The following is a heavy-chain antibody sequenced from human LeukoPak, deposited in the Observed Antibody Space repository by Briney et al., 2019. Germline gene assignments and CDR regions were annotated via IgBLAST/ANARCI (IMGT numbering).Heavy chain of an antibody. V-gene: IGHV4-61*01. CDR3: ARVIGHRYFDY. CDR2: IYYSGST. Sequence: SETLSLTCTVSGGSVSSGSYYWSWIRQPPGKGLEWIGYIYYSGSTNYNPSLKSRVTISVDTSKNQFSLKLSSVTAADTAVYYCARVIGHRYFDYWGQGTLVTVSS. D-gene: IGHD2-15*01. CDR1: GGSVSSGSYY. J-gene: IGHJ4*02.